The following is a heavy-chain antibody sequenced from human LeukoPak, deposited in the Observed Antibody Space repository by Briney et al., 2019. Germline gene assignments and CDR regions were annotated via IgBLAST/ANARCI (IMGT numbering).Heavy chain of an antibody. CDR3: AKRDPTGYSDY. Sequence: GGSLRLSCAASGFTFSSYAMHWVRQAPGKGLEWVAVISYDGSNKYYADSVRGRFSISRDNSKNTVTLQMNSLRVEDTAVYYCAKRDPTGYSDYWGQGTLVTVSS. D-gene: IGHD3-9*01. V-gene: IGHV3-30-3*02. CDR2: ISYDGSNK. J-gene: IGHJ4*02. CDR1: GFTFSSYA.